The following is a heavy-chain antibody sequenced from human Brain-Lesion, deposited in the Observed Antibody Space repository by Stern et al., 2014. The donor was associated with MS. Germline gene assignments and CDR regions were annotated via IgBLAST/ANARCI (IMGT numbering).Heavy chain of an antibody. J-gene: IGHJ4*02. CDR3: ARARGGYAPDC. V-gene: IGHV3-74*02. CDR1: GFTFSKYW. Sequence: EVQLVESGGGLVQPGGPLRLSCAASGFTFSKYWVHWVRQVPGKGLGWVSRSNSDGTTTSYGDSVKGRFTLSRDNAKNTVYLHMNNLRVEDTAVYYCARARGGYAPDCWGQGTLVTVSS. D-gene: IGHD2-2*01. CDR2: SNSDGTTT.